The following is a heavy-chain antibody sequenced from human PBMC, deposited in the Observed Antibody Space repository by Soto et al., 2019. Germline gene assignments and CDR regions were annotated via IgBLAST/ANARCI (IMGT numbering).Heavy chain of an antibody. J-gene: IGHJ6*02. Sequence: QVQLQESGPGLVKPSETLSLTCTVSGGSVSSYHWNWIRQAPGKGLEWIGYIYYRGSTNYNPSLKRRGTISEDMSKNQFSLKLSSVTAADTAVYYCARELRGLDVWGHGTTVTVSS. D-gene: IGHD3-16*01. V-gene: IGHV4-59*02. CDR3: ARELRGLDV. CDR1: GGSVSSYH. CDR2: IYYRGST.